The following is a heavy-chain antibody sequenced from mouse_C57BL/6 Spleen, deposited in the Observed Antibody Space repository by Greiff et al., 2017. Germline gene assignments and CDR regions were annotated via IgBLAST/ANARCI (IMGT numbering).Heavy chain of an antibody. CDR2: IYPADSDT. CDR1: GFNINGYW. D-gene: IGHD1-1*02. J-gene: IGHJ2*01. CDR3: ARTGGCSYYFGG. V-gene: IGHV14-1*01. Sequence: EVQLQQSGAELVRPGASVKLSCTASGFNINGYWMHWVKQRPGQGLEWIGRIYPADSDTQYAPKFKVKATMTVDKSSSTAYMQLSSRTSEDSAVYYCARTGGCSYYFGGGGQGTTLTVAS.